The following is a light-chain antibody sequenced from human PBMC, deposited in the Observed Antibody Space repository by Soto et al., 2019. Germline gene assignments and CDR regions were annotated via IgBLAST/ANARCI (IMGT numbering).Light chain of an antibody. V-gene: IGKV3-20*01. CDR2: GVS. J-gene: IGKJ2*01. CDR1: QSVSSNY. CDR3: QQYGRSPYS. Sequence: EIVLTQSPGTLSLSLGERVTLSCRASQSVSSNYLAWYEQRPGQAPRLLIHGVSSRATGIPDRFTGSGSGRDFTITLRSLEPEDSSVYYCQQYGRSPYSFGRGTKLEIK.